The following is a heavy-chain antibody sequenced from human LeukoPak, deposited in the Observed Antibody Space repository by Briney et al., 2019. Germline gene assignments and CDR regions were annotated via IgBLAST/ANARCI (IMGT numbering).Heavy chain of an antibody. V-gene: IGHV3-7*04. CDR2: IKQDGSEK. CDR1: GFTFSSYW. D-gene: IGHD1-26*01. Sequence: PGGSLRLSCAASGFTFSSYWMSWVRQAPGKGLEWVVNIKQDGSEKYYVDSVKGRFTISRDNAKNSLYLQMNSLRAEDTAVYYCARGNSGSYPAVFDYWGQGTLVTVSS. CDR3: ARGNSGSYPAVFDY. J-gene: IGHJ4*02.